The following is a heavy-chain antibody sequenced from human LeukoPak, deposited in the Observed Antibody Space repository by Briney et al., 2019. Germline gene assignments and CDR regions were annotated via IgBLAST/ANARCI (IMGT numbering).Heavy chain of an antibody. CDR2: ISYDGSNK. CDR3: QAHNWFDP. Sequence: PGGSLRLSCAASGFTFSSYAMHWVRQAPGKGLEWVAVISYDGSNKYYADSAKGRFTISRDNSKNTLYLQMNSLRAEDTAVYYCQAHNWFDPWGQGTLVTVSS. V-gene: IGHV3-30-3*01. CDR1: GFTFSSYA. D-gene: IGHD6-6*01. J-gene: IGHJ5*02.